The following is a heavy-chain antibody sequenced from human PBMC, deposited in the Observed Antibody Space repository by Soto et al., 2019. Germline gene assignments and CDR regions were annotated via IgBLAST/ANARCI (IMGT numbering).Heavy chain of an antibody. V-gene: IGHV3-30-3*01. D-gene: IGHD3-3*01. CDR1: GFTFSSYA. Sequence: GGSLRLSCAASGFTFSSYAMHWVRQAPGKGLEWVAVISYDGSNKYYADSVKGRFTISRDNSKNTLYLQMNSLRAEDTAVYYCARGATIFGVVTYEKLFDYWGQGTLVTVSS. CDR3: ARGATIFGVVTYEKLFDY. J-gene: IGHJ4*02. CDR2: ISYDGSNK.